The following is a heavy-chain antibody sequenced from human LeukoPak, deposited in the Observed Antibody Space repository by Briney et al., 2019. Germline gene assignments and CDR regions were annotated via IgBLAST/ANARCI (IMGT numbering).Heavy chain of an antibody. J-gene: IGHJ4*02. V-gene: IGHV4-59*08. Sequence: SETLSLTCTVSGGSISSYYWSWIRQPPGKGLEWIGRIYSSGSTNYNPSLKSRVSISIDTSNNQFSLTLRSVTAADTAVYYCARASNYVWGNYRLDWGQGTLVTVSS. CDR1: GGSISSYY. D-gene: IGHD3-16*02. CDR2: IYSSGST. CDR3: ARASNYVWGNYRLD.